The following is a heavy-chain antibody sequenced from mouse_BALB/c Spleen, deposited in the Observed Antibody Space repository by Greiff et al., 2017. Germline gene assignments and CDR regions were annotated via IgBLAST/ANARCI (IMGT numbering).Heavy chain of an antibody. CDR1: GYTFTSYV. Sequence: VQLQQSGPELVKPGASVKMSCKASGYTFTSYVMHWVKQKPGQGLEWIGYINPYNDGTKYNEKFKGKATLTSDKSSSTAYMELSSLTSEDSAVYYCAREGITTRFYAMDYWGQGTSVTVSS. D-gene: IGHD2-4*01. J-gene: IGHJ4*01. CDR2: INPYNDGT. CDR3: AREGITTRFYAMDY. V-gene: IGHV1-14*01.